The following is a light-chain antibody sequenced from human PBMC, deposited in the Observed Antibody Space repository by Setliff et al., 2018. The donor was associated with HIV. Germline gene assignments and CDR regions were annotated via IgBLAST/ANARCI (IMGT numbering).Light chain of an antibody. CDR2: DVT. CDR1: SSDVGAYNY. J-gene: IGLJ1*01. CDR3: CSYAGTSIFYV. V-gene: IGLV2-11*01. Sequence: QSAMTQPRSVSGSPGQSATISCTGTSSDVGAYNYVPWYPHHPGKAPKLMIYDVTKRPSGVPDRFSGSKSDNTASLTISGLQAKDEADYYCCSYAGTSIFYVFGTGTKVTVL.